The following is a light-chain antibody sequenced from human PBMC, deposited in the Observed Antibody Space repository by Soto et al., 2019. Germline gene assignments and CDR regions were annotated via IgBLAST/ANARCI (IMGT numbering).Light chain of an antibody. Sequence: QSALTQPASVSGSPGQSFTISCTGTNSDVGGYDYVSWYQQHPGKAPKLMIYEVSNRPSGVSNRFSGSKSGNTASLTISGLQAEDEADYYCSSYTGSSTPYVFGTGTKLTVL. V-gene: IGLV2-14*01. CDR3: SSYTGSSTPYV. J-gene: IGLJ1*01. CDR2: EVS. CDR1: NSDVGGYDY.